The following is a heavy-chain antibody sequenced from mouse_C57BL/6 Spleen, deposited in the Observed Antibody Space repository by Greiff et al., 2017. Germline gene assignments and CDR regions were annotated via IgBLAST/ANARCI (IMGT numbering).Heavy chain of an antibody. V-gene: IGHV1-52*01. CDR3: ARGPRDPGFAY. J-gene: IGHJ3*01. CDR2: IDPSDSET. Sequence: VQLQQPGAELVRPGSTVKLSCKASGYTFTSYWMHWVKQRPIQGLEWIGNIDPSDSETHYNQKFKDKATLTVDKSSSTAYMQLSSLTSEDSAVYYCARGPRDPGFAYWGQGTLVTVSA. CDR1: GYTFTSYW. D-gene: IGHD6-1*01.